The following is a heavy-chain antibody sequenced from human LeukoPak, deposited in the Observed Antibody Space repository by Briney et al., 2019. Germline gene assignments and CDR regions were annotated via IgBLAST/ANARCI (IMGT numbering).Heavy chain of an antibody. Sequence: GGSLRLSCAASRLPFSSYAMSWVRQAPGKGLEWVSAISGSGGSTYYADSVKGRFTISRDNSKNTLYLQMNSLRAEDTAVYYCAKDCITMIAHDAFDIWGQGTMVTVSS. CDR1: RLPFSSYA. D-gene: IGHD3-22*01. CDR3: AKDCITMIAHDAFDI. J-gene: IGHJ3*02. CDR2: ISGSGGST. V-gene: IGHV3-23*01.